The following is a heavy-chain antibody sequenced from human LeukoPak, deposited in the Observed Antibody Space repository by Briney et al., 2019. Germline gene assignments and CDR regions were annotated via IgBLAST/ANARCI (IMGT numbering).Heavy chain of an antibody. Sequence: GGSLRLSCAASGFTVSSKYMSWVRQAPGKGLEWLSVIYNSGGTYYADSVKGRFTISRDDSKNTLYLQMNSLRVEDTAVYFCARDCSASSSDYYPLGYWGQGTLVTVSS. V-gene: IGHV3-66*01. J-gene: IGHJ4*02. CDR2: IYNSGGT. D-gene: IGHD3-22*01. CDR3: ARDCSASSSDYYPLGY. CDR1: GFTVSSKY.